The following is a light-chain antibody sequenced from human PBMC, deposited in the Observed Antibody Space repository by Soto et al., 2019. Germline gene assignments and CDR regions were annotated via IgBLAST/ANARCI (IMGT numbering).Light chain of an antibody. V-gene: IGKV3-11*01. CDR1: QSFSGY. J-gene: IGKJ2*01. CDR2: DTS. Sequence: EIVLTQSPATLSLSPGERATLSCRASQSFSGYLAWYQQKPGQAPRLLLYDTSTRATGIPARFSGSGSGTESTLTLTSRELEAYAIEDYQYQHDCAPAYTFGQGTKVEIK. CDR3: QYQHDCAPAYT.